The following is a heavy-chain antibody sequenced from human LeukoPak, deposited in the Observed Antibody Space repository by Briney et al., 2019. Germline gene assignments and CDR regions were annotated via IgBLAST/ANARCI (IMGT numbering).Heavy chain of an antibody. D-gene: IGHD2-15*01. J-gene: IGHJ4*02. V-gene: IGHV4-59*08. CDR2: IYYSGST. CDR1: GGSISSYY. CDR3: ARRAGYCSGGSCYSYYVDY. Sequence: SETLSLTCTGSGGSISSYYWSWIRQPPGKGLEWIGYIYYSGSTNYNPSLKSRVTISVDTSKNQFSLKLSSVAAADAAVYYCARRAGYCSGGSCYSYYVDYWGQGTLVTVSS.